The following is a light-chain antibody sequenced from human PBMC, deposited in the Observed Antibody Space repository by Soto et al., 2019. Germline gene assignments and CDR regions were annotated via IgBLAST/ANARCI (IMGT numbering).Light chain of an antibody. V-gene: IGLV2-8*01. CDR3: SAHGGTHPYV. CDR1: ASDIGGYSF. J-gene: IGLJ1*01. Sequence: QSALTQPPSASGSPGQSVAISCTGTASDIGGYSFVSWYQQHPGKAPKLLIYDVNKRPSGVPDRFSGSKSGNTASLTVSGLQAEDEAEYYCSAHGGTHPYVFGTGTKLTVL. CDR2: DVN.